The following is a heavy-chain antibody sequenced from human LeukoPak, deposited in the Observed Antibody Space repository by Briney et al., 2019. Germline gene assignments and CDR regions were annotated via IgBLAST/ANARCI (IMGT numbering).Heavy chain of an antibody. CDR2: ISSSSSYI. Sequence: GGSLRLSCAASGFTFSSYSMNWVRQAPGKGLEWVSSISSSSSYIYYADSVEGRFAISRDNSKNTLYLQMNSLRAEDTAVYYCARDRTLLTYSSSFPRSRAFDIWGQGTMVTVSS. V-gene: IGHV3-21*01. J-gene: IGHJ3*02. CDR3: ARDRTLLTYSSSFPRSRAFDI. D-gene: IGHD6-6*01. CDR1: GFTFSSYS.